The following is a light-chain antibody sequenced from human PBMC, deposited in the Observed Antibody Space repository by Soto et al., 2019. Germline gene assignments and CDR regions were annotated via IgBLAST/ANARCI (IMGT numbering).Light chain of an antibody. J-gene: IGLJ3*02. V-gene: IGLV2-8*01. CDR2: DVN. CDR1: SSDVGAHNY. Sequence: QSVLTQPPSASGSPGQSLTISCTGTSSDVGAHNYVSWYQQNPGKAPKLMLYDVNKRPSGVPDRFSGSKSGNTASLTVSGLQAEDDADYYCSSYAGGNNWVFGGGTKVTVL. CDR3: SSYAGGNNWV.